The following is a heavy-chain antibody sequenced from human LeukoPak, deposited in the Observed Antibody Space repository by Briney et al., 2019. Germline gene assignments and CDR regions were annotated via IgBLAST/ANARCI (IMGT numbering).Heavy chain of an antibody. CDR2: ISGSGGST. V-gene: IGHV3-23*01. D-gene: IGHD3-16*02. Sequence: PGGSLRLSCAASGFTFSSYAMSWVRQAPGKGLEWVSAISGSGGSTYYADSVKGRFTISRDNSKNTLYLQMNSLRAEDTAVYYCAKDLQGVIEASCWFDPWGQGTLVTVSS. J-gene: IGHJ5*02. CDR1: GFTFSSYA. CDR3: AKDLQGVIEASCWFDP.